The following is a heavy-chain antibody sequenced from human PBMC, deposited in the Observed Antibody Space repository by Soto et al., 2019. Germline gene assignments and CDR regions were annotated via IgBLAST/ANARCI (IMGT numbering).Heavy chain of an antibody. CDR2: VYPSDSDV. Sequence: PWESLKISCQGTGSRFSSSWIGWVRQKPGKGLAWRGTVYPSDSDVRYSPALEGQVTISADNSINTAYLQLRNLKASDTAIYYGTKGATSPLDSWGQGTRVTVSS. V-gene: IGHV5-51*01. CDR1: GSRFSSSW. CDR3: TKGATSPLDS. J-gene: IGHJ4*02. D-gene: IGHD3-16*01.